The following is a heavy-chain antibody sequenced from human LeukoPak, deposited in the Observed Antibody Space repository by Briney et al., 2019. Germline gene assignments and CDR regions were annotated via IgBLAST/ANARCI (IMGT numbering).Heavy chain of an antibody. J-gene: IGHJ4*02. CDR1: GGSFSGYY. V-gene: IGHV4-34*01. D-gene: IGHD5-18*01. CDR2: INHSGST. CDR3: AGNFGYSYGKAGSYYFDY. Sequence: PSETLSLTCAVYGGSFSGYYWSWIREPPGKGVEWIGEINHSGSTNYNPSLKSRVTISVDTSKNQFSLKLSSVTAADTVVYYCAGNFGYSYGKAGSYYFDYWGQGTLVTVSS.